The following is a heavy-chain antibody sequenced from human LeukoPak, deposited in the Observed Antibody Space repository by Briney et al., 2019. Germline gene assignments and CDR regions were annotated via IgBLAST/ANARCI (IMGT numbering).Heavy chain of an antibody. CDR2: IYHSGST. J-gene: IGHJ4*02. CDR3: ARIVSSPSYDY. V-gene: IGHV4-30-2*01. CDR1: GGSISSGGYY. Sequence: SETLSLTCTVSGGSISSGGYYWSWIRQPPGKGLEWIGYIYHSGSTYYNSSLKSRVTISVDRSKNQFSLKLSSVTAADTAVYYCARIVSSPSYDYWGQGTLVTVSS. D-gene: IGHD6-13*01.